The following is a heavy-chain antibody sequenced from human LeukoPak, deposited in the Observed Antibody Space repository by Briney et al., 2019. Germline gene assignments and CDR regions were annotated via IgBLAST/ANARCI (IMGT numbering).Heavy chain of an antibody. CDR3: ARWASISREPGGFFDH. Sequence: SETLSLTCTVSGDSVTNDFFWGWVRQPPGKELEWIGSFCLGRDTYYRPSLKSRITISVDTSKNQFSLNLNSVTAADTAVYYCARWASISREPGGFFDHWGQGTLVTVSS. D-gene: IGHD1-14*01. J-gene: IGHJ4*02. CDR2: FCLGRDT. V-gene: IGHV4-38-2*02. CDR1: GDSVTNDFF.